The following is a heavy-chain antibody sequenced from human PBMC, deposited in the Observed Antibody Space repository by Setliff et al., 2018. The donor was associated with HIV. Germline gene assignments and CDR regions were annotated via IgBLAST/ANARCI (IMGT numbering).Heavy chain of an antibody. V-gene: IGHV3-9*01. Sequence: GGSLRLSCVASGFTLDDYVMHWVRQAPGKGLEWVSGISWSSGSIDSADSVKGRFTISRDSAKNALFLQTSSLRVEDTAVYYCARMVAGFWGQGTLVTVSS. CDR2: ISWSSGSI. J-gene: IGHJ4*02. D-gene: IGHD6-19*01. CDR1: GFTLDDYV. CDR3: ARMVAGF.